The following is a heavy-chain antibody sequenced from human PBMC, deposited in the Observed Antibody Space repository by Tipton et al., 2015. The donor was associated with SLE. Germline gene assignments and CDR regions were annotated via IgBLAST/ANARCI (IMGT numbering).Heavy chain of an antibody. CDR1: GFTFGHYA. V-gene: IGHV3-23*01. J-gene: IGHJ5*01. D-gene: IGHD2-21*01. Sequence: GSLRLSCAASGFTFGHYAMTWVRQAPGKGLQWVSSISGGGQTAYYADSVKGRFTLSRGNSFDTLSLQMNNLRAEDTAIYYCAKGVVMIASRGWLESWGPGTVVTV. CDR2: ISGGGQTA. CDR3: AKGVVMIASRGWLES.